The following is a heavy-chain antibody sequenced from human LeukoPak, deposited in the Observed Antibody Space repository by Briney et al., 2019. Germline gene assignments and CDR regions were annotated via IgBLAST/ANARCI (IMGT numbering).Heavy chain of an antibody. CDR1: GYSISSGYY. CDR3: ARVTGYRIEDYFDY. V-gene: IGHV4-38-2*02. Sequence: SETLSLTCTVSGYSISSGYYWGWIRQPPGKGLEWIGSIYHSGSTYYNPSLESRVTISVDTSTNQFSLKLRSVTAADTAMYYCARVTGYRIEDYFDYWGQGTLVTVSS. CDR2: IYHSGST. J-gene: IGHJ4*02. D-gene: IGHD6-13*01.